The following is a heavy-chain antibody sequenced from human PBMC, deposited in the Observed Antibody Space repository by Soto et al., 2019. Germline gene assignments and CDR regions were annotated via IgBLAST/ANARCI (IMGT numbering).Heavy chain of an antibody. CDR3: ARGPAATQGYYYYYMDV. V-gene: IGHV3-13*01. J-gene: IGHJ6*03. D-gene: IGHD2-2*01. Sequence: EVQLVESGGGLVQPGGSLRLSCAASGFTFSSYDMHWVRQATGKGLEWVSAIGTAGDTYYPGSVKGRFTISRENAKNSLYLHMNSLRAGDTAVYYCARGPAATQGYYYYYMDVWGKGTTVTVSS. CDR2: IGTAGDT. CDR1: GFTFSSYD.